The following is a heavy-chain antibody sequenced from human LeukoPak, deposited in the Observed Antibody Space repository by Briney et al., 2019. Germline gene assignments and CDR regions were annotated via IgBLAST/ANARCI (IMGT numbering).Heavy chain of an antibody. J-gene: IGHJ4*02. CDR3: ARYESDSSGSRVDY. V-gene: IGHV4-59*01. CDR1: GDDMTTFY. CDR2: GYNTGTT. Sequence: SSETLSLTCSLSGDDMTTFYWSWLRQPPGKVLEWIGYGYNTGTTNYNPSLKSRLSISVYTTKNYFSLKLSSVTAADTAVYSCARYESDSSGSRVDYWGQVTLATASS. D-gene: IGHD3-22*01.